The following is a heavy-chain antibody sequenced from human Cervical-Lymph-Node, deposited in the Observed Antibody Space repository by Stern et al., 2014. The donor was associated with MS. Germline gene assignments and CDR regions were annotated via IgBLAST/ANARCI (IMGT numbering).Heavy chain of an antibody. CDR2: INPSSGST. Sequence: VQLFHSGAEVKKPGASVKVSCKALGYSFTPYYIHWVRHAPGQGLDWMSIINPSSGSTISAQRFRDRLTMTRDTSSATMYMELTSLRSDDTAVYYCARGTPIDCRGPSCNSRLDPWGQGTLVTVSS. D-gene: IGHD2-15*01. V-gene: IGHV1-46*01. CDR3: ARGTPIDCRGPSCNSRLDP. J-gene: IGHJ5*02. CDR1: GYSFTPYY.